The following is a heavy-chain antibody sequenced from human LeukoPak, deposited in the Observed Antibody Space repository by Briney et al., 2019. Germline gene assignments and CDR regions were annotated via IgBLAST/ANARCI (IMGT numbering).Heavy chain of an antibody. Sequence: PSETLSLTCAVYGGSFSGYYWSWIRQPPGKGLEWIGEINHSGSTNYNPSLKSRVTISVDTSKNQFSLKLSSVTAADTAVYYCARLVRGVTSYVDYWGQGTLVTVSS. CDR3: ARLVRGVTSYVDY. CDR2: INHSGST. CDR1: GGSFSGYY. D-gene: IGHD3-10*01. J-gene: IGHJ4*02. V-gene: IGHV4-34*01.